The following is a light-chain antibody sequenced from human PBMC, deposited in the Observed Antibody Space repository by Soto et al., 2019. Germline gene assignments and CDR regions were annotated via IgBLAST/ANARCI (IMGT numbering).Light chain of an antibody. V-gene: IGKV1-27*01. CDR2: VAS. J-gene: IGKJ4*01. Sequence: DIPMTQSPSSLSASVGDRVTITCRASQGIYNYLAWYQQKPGTVPKLLIYVASTLQSGVPSRFSGSGSGTDFTLTISNLQPEDVATYYCQKYNSAPLTFGGGTKVEIK. CDR3: QKYNSAPLT. CDR1: QGIYNY.